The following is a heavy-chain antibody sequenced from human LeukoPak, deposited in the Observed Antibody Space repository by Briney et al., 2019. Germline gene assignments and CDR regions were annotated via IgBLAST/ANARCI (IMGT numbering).Heavy chain of an antibody. CDR1: GYTFTGYY. CDR3: AREVVSPAAGYNWFDP. V-gene: IGHV1-2*02. D-gene: IGHD6-13*01. Sequence: GASVKVSCKASGYTFTGYYMHWVRQAPGQGLEWMGWINPNSGGTNYAQKFQGRVTMTRDTSISTAYMELSRLRSDDTAVYYCAREVVSPAAGYNWFDPWGQGTLVTVSS. CDR2: INPNSGGT. J-gene: IGHJ5*02.